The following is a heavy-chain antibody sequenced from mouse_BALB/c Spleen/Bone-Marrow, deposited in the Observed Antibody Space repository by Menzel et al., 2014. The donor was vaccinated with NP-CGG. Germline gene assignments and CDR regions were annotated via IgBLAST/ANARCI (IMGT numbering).Heavy chain of an antibody. J-gene: IGHJ4*01. V-gene: IGHV5-6*02. CDR3: ARHRDAMDY. D-gene: IGHD2-14*01. CDR1: GFTFSSYG. CDR2: ISSGGSYT. Sequence: DVMLVESGGDLVKPGGSLKLSCAASGFTFSSYGMSWVRQTPDKRLEWVATISSGGSYTYYPDRVKGRVTISRDNAKNTLYMQMSSLKSEDTAMYFCARHRDAMDYWGQGTPVTVSS.